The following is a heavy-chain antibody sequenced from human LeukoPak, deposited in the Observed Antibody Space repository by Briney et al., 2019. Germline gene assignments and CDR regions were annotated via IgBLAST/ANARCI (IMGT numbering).Heavy chain of an antibody. CDR1: GFTFSSYS. Sequence: GGSLRLSCAASGFTFSSYSMNWVRQAPGKGREWVSSISSSSSYIYYADSVKGRFTISRDNAKNSLYLQMNSLRAEDTAVYYCARVDLVGATYYFDYWGQGTLVTVSS. V-gene: IGHV3-21*01. CDR2: ISSSSSYI. CDR3: ARVDLVGATYYFDY. D-gene: IGHD1-26*01. J-gene: IGHJ4*02.